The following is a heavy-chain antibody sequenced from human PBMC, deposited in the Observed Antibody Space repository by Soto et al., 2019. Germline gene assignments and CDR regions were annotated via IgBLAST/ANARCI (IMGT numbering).Heavy chain of an antibody. CDR1: GFTFSSYA. CDR2: ISYDGSNK. D-gene: IGHD3-16*01. Sequence: GGSLRLSCAASGFTFSSYAMHRVRQAPGKGLEWVAVISYDGSNKYYADSVKGRFTISRDNSKNTLYLQMNSLRAEDTAVYYCARDKLTPGRARNLYYYYYGMDVWGQGTTVTVSS. J-gene: IGHJ6*02. V-gene: IGHV3-30-3*01. CDR3: ARDKLTPGRARNLYYYYYGMDV.